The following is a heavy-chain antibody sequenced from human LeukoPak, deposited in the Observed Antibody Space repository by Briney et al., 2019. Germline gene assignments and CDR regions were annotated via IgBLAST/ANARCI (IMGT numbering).Heavy chain of an antibody. D-gene: IGHD5-18*01. CDR2: ISAYNGNT. V-gene: IGHV1-18*01. CDR1: GYTFTSYG. Sequence: GASVKVSCKASGYTFTSYGISWVRQAPGQGLEWMGWISAYNGNTNYAQKLQGRVTMTTDTSTSTVYMELRSLRSDDTAVYYCAIDTAADAFDIWGQGTMVTVSS. J-gene: IGHJ3*02. CDR3: AIDTAADAFDI.